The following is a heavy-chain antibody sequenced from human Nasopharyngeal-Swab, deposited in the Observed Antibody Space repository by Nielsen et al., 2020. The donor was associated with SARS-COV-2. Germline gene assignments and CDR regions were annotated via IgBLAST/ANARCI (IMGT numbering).Heavy chain of an antibody. CDR1: GFTFSSYD. V-gene: IGHV3-13*01. CDR3: AREGELGGFWYFDL. Sequence: GESLKISCAASGFTFSSYDMHWVRQATGKGLEWVSAIGTAGDTYYPGSVKGRFTISRENAKNSVYLQMNSLRAGDTAVYYCAREGELGGFWYFDLWGRGTLVTVSS. CDR2: IGTAGDT. D-gene: IGHD1-26*01. J-gene: IGHJ2*01.